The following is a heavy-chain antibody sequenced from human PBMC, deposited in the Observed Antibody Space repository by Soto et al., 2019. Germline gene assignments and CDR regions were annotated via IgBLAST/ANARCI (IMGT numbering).Heavy chain of an antibody. CDR1: GFTFDDYA. D-gene: IGHD6-19*01. V-gene: IGHV3-9*01. J-gene: IGHJ4*02. CDR2: ISWNSGSI. Sequence: PGGSLRLSCAASGFTFDDYAMHWVRQAPGKGLEWVSGISWNSGSIGYADSVKGRFTISRDNAKNSLYLQMNSLRAEDTALYYCAKDTNDIAVAGTYFDYWGQGTLVTVSS. CDR3: AKDTNDIAVAGTYFDY.